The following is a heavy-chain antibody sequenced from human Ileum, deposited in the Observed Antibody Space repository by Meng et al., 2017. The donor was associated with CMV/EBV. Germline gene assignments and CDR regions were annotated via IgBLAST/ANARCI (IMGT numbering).Heavy chain of an antibody. Sequence: QGQVGQAGAEGKKPGASGKVSCKTSGYTFTGYYIHWVRQAPGQGLEWMGWINPNTGGTNYAQNFQGRVTMTRDTSISTTYMEVNSLRSDDTAVFYCACLSGSYSLGWGQGTLVTVSS. D-gene: IGHD3-10*01. CDR3: ACLSGSYSLG. V-gene: IGHV1-2*02. J-gene: IGHJ4*02. CDR1: GYTFTGYY. CDR2: INPNTGGT.